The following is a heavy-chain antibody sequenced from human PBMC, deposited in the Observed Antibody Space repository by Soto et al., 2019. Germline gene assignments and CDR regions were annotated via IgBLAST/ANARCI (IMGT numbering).Heavy chain of an antibody. CDR1: GFTFSSYS. J-gene: IGHJ6*02. V-gene: IGHV3-48*02. CDR3: ARGDCGGDCPPGGMDV. D-gene: IGHD2-21*02. CDR2: ISSSSSTI. Sequence: GGSLRLSCAASGFTFSSYSMNWVRQAPGKGLEWVSYISSSSSTIYYADSVKGRFTISRDNAKNSLYLQMNSLRDEDTAVYYCARGDCGGDCPPGGMDVWGQGTTVTVSS.